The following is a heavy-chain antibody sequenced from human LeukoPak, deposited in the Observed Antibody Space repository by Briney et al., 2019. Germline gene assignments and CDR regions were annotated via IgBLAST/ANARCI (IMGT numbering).Heavy chain of an antibody. CDR2: IWYDGSKK. Sequence: GGSLRLSCAASGFTFSSYGMQWVRQAPGKGLEWVAVIWYDGSKKYHADSVKGRFTISRDNSKNTLYLQMNSLRVEDTAVYYCARDQGSSWYGPIDYWGQGTLVTVSS. CDR3: ARDQGSSWYGPIDY. CDR1: GFTFSSYG. J-gene: IGHJ4*02. V-gene: IGHV3-33*01. D-gene: IGHD6-13*01.